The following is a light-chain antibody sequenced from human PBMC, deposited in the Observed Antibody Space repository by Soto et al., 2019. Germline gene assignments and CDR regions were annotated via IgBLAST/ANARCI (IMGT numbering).Light chain of an antibody. Sequence: DIQMTQSPSSLSASVGDRVTITCQASQDISNFLNWYQQKPRTAPKLLIYDASNLETGVPSRFSGSGSGTDFTFTISSLQPEDIATYYCQQYDNLPPFTFGPGTKVDIK. J-gene: IGKJ3*01. V-gene: IGKV1-33*01. CDR2: DAS. CDR1: QDISNF. CDR3: QQYDNLPPFT.